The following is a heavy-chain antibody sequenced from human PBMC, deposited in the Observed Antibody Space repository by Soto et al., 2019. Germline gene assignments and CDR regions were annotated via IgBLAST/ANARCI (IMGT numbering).Heavy chain of an antibody. CDR1: GFTFSRYW. V-gene: IGHV3-7*01. CDR3: ASPPTNLDYGDDNWFDP. Sequence: GGSLRLSCAASGFTFSRYWMTWVRQAPGKGLEWVANIKQDGSEKYYGDSVKGRFIISRDNARNLVYLQMNSPRVEDTAVYYCASPPTNLDYGDDNWFDPWGQGTLVTVS. D-gene: IGHD4-17*01. CDR2: IKQDGSEK. J-gene: IGHJ5*02.